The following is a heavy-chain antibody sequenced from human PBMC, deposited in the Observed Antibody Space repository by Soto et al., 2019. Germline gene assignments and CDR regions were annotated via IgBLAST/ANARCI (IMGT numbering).Heavy chain of an antibody. Sequence: SETLSLTCIVSGGSVTSGSYYWTWLRQPPGKGLEWIGYISYTGRTKYNPSLQSRVTISVDTSKNDFSLNLSSVTAADTAVYFCAREWGLLPYYVMNVWGHGTAVTVSS. J-gene: IGHJ6*02. V-gene: IGHV4-61*03. CDR2: ISYTGRT. D-gene: IGHD7-27*01. CDR3: AREWGLLPYYVMNV. CDR1: GGSVTSGSYY.